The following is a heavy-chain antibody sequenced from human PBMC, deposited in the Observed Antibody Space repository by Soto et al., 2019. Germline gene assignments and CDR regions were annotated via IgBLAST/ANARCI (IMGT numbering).Heavy chain of an antibody. V-gene: IGHV5-51*01. D-gene: IGHD1-7*01. CDR2: IYPGDSDT. Sequence: GESLKISCKGSGYTFARYLIAWVRQMPGKGLEWMGIIYPGDSDTRYNPSFQGQVTFSADKSISTAYLQWSSLKASDTAMYYCARPGLTGTTYYFDSWGHGTLVTPSS. CDR1: GYTFARYL. CDR3: ARPGLTGTTYYFDS. J-gene: IGHJ4*01.